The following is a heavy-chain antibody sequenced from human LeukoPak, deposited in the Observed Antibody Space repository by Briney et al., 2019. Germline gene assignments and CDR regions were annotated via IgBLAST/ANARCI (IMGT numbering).Heavy chain of an antibody. D-gene: IGHD3-3*01. Sequence: GGSLRLSCAASGFTFSSYAMSWVRQAPGRGLEWVSAISGSGGSTYYADSVKGRFTISRDNSKNTLYLQMNSLRAEDTAVYYCAKEPTNYDFWSGAPSDYWGQGTLVTVSS. CDR2: ISGSGGST. CDR3: AKEPTNYDFWSGAPSDY. J-gene: IGHJ4*02. CDR1: GFTFSSYA. V-gene: IGHV3-23*01.